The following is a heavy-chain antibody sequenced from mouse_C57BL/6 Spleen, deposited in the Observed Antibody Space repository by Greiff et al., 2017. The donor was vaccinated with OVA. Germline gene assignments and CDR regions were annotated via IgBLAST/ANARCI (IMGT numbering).Heavy chain of an antibody. J-gene: IGHJ4*01. CDR2: IHPNSGST. CDR1: GYTFTSYW. V-gene: IGHV1-64*01. D-gene: IGHD2-2*01. CDR3: ARMRFGYPYYAMDY. Sequence: VQLQQPGAELVKPGASVKLSCKASGYTFTSYWMHWVKQRPGQGLEWIGMIHPNSGSTNYNEKFKSKATLTVDKSSSTAYMQLSSLTSEDSAVYYCARMRFGYPYYAMDYWGQRTSVTVSS.